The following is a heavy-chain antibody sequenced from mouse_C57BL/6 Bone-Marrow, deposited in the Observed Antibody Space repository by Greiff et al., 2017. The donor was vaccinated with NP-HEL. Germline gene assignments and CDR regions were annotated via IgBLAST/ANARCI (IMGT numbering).Heavy chain of an antibody. Sequence: EVKLMESGGGLVKPGGSLKLSCAASGFTFSSYAMSWVRQTPEKRLEWVATISDGGSYTYYPDNVKGRFTISRDNAKNNLYLQMSHLKSEDTAMYYCARVWDDFDYWGQGTTLTVSS. D-gene: IGHD4-1*01. J-gene: IGHJ2*01. CDR2: ISDGGSYT. CDR1: GFTFSSYA. V-gene: IGHV5-4*03. CDR3: ARVWDDFDY.